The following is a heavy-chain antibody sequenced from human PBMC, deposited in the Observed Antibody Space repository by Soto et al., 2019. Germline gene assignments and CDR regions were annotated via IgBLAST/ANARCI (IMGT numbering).Heavy chain of an antibody. D-gene: IGHD3-3*01. Sequence: PGESLKISCXTSGTNYWIAWVRQRPGKGLEWLGIIYPGDSDTRYSPSFQGQVTISADKSINTTYLRWSTLKASDSGIYFCARGYYSFWSGHLDYWGQGTLVTVSS. CDR2: IYPGDSDT. CDR1: GTNYW. CDR3: ARGYYSFWSGHLDY. J-gene: IGHJ4*02. V-gene: IGHV5-51*01.